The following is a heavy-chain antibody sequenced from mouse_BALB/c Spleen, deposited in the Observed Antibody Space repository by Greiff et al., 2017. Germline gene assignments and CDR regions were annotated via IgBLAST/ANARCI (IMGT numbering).Heavy chain of an antibody. CDR1: GFTFSDYY. Sequence: EVKVVESGGGLVKPGGSLKLSCAASGFTFSDYYMYWVRQTPEKRLEWVATISDGGSYTYYPDSVKGRFTISRDNAKNNLYLQMSSLKSEDTAMYYCAREIYWGQGTSVTVSS. CDR3: AREIY. J-gene: IGHJ4*01. V-gene: IGHV5-4*02. CDR2: ISDGGSYT.